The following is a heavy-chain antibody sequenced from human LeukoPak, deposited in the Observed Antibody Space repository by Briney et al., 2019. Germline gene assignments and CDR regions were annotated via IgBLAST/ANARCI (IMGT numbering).Heavy chain of an antibody. J-gene: IGHJ2*01. CDR1: GGSISSYY. CDR3: ARVPLEVTATYWYFDL. Sequence: SETLSLTCTVSGGSISSYYWSWIWQPPGKGLEWIGYIYYSGSTNYNPSLKSRVTISVDTSKNQFSLKLSSVTAADTAVYYCARVPLEVTATYWYFDLWGRGTLVTVSS. CDR2: IYYSGST. D-gene: IGHD2-21*02. V-gene: IGHV4-59*01.